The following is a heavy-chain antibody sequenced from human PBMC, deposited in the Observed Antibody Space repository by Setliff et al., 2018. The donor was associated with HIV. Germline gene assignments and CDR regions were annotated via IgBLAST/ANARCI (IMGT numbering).Heavy chain of an antibody. D-gene: IGHD1-26*01. J-gene: IGHJ3*02. CDR2: ISSTSSNI. Sequence: GGSLRLSCAASGFSFSSYGMNWVRQAPGKGLEWVSYISSTSSNIYYVDSVEGRFTISRDNADNSLYLQMNSLRAEDTAVYYCARLGAKYSGSYWSRPGGFRNDAFDIWGQGTMVTVSS. CDR3: ARLGAKYSGSYWSRPGGFRNDAFDI. CDR1: GFSFSSYG. V-gene: IGHV3-48*01.